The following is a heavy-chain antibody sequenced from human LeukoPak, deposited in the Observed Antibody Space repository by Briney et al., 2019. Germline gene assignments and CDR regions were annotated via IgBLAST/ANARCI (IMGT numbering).Heavy chain of an antibody. CDR3: AKGEMATINQRNYFDY. J-gene: IGHJ4*02. D-gene: IGHD5-24*01. CDR1: GFTVSNNY. V-gene: IGHV3-66*02. CDR2: IYSGGST. Sequence: GGSLRLSCVVSGFTVSNNYMSWVRQAPRKGLEWVTLIYSGGSTYYADSVKGRFTISRDNSKNVLYLQMNSLRAEDTAVYYCAKGEMATINQRNYFDYWGQGILVTVSS.